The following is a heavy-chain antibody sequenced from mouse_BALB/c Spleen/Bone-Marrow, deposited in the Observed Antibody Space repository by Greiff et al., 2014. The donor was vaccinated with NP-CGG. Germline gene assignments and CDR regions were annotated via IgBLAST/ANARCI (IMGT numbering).Heavy chain of an antibody. Sequence: VKLVESGPGLVAPSQSLSITCTVSGFSLTSYGVSWVRQSPGKGLEWLGVIWGDGSTNYHSALISRLSISKDNSKSQLFLKLNSLQTDDTATYYCAKGEYAKRYYAMDYWGQGTSATVSS. CDR2: IWGDGST. CDR3: AKGEYAKRYYAMDY. D-gene: IGHD2-10*02. J-gene: IGHJ4*01. V-gene: IGHV2-3*01. CDR1: GFSLTSYG.